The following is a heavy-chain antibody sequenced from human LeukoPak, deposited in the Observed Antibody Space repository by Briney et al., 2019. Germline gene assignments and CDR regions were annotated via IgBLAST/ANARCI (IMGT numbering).Heavy chain of an antibody. V-gene: IGHV3-21*01. CDR1: GFTFSAYS. J-gene: IGHJ4*02. CDR3: AMTFDY. CDR2: ISSSGGDK. Sequence: GGSLRLSCAASGFTFSAYSMNWVRQAPGKGLEWVSSISSSGGDKNYADSVKGRFTISRDNAKNSLYLQMNSLRADDTAVYYCAMTFDYWGQGTLVTVSS.